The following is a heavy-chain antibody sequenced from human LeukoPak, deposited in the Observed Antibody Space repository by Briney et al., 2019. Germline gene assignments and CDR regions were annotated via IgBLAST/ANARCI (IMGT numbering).Heavy chain of an antibody. CDR3: ARGDYDYYDSSGYYSY. Sequence: SETLSLTCTVSGGSISNYDWSWMRQPAGKGLEWIGRIYTSGSTNYIPSLKSRVTMSVDTSKNQFSLKLSSVTAADTAVYYCARGDYDYYDSSGYYSYWGQGTLVTVSS. CDR1: GGSISNYD. J-gene: IGHJ4*02. CDR2: IYTSGST. V-gene: IGHV4-4*07. D-gene: IGHD3-22*01.